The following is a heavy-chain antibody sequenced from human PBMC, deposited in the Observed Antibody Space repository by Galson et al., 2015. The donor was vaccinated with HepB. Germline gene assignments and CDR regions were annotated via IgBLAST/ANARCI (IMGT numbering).Heavy chain of an antibody. D-gene: IGHD2-15*01. CDR3: AKDLLPGVVAALFDY. CDR1: GFTFNNYA. V-gene: IGHV3-23*01. CDR2: ISGSAGGT. Sequence: SLRLSCAASGFTFNNYAMSWVRQAPGKGLEWVSTISGSAGGTYYADSVKGRFTISRDNSENTLYLQMNSLRAEDTAVYYCAKDLLPGVVAALFDYWGQGTLVTVSS. J-gene: IGHJ4*02.